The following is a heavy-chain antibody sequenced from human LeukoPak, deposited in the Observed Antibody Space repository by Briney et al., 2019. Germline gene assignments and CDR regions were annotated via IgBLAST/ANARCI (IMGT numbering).Heavy chain of an antibody. Sequence: GGSLRLSCAASGFIFSNYGMNWVRQAPGKGLEWVAAISASGSATSYADSVRGRFTISRDNSKSTTYLQMNSLRAEDTAVYYCAREGWFDPWGQGTLVTVSS. CDR1: GFIFSNYG. CDR2: ISASGSAT. J-gene: IGHJ5*02. V-gene: IGHV3-23*01. CDR3: AREGWFDP.